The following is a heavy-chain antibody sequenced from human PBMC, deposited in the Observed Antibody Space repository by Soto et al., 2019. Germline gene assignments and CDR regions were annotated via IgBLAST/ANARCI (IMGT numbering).Heavy chain of an antibody. D-gene: IGHD6-6*01. CDR1: GFTFSSYA. CDR3: AKDETPYSSSSQSIDY. V-gene: IGHV3-23*01. J-gene: IGHJ4*02. CDR2: ISGSGGST. Sequence: GGSLRLSCAASGFTFSSYAMSWVRQAPGKGLEWVSAISGSGGSTYYADSVKGRFTISRDNSKNTLYLQMNSLRAEDTAVYYCAKDETPYSSSSQSIDYWGQGTLVTVSS.